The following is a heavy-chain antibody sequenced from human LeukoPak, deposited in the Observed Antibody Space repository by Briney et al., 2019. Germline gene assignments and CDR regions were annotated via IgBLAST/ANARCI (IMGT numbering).Heavy chain of an antibody. V-gene: IGHV4-59*01. CDR1: DGSISSYY. CDR3: ASLTPGGPFGF. Sequence: SETLSLTCTVSDGSISSYYWTWIRQPPGKGLEYIGYIHYSGNTNYNPSLKSRVTTSVDTSKNQVSPKLSSVTAADTAVYYCASLTPGGPFGFWGQGTLVTVSS. J-gene: IGHJ4*02. D-gene: IGHD3-16*01. CDR2: IHYSGNT.